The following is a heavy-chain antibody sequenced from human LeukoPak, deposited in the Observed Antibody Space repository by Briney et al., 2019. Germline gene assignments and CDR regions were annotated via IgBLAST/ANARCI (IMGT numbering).Heavy chain of an antibody. J-gene: IGHJ3*02. CDR1: GFTFSNYG. Sequence: PGGSLRLSCAASGFTFSNYGMHWVRQASGKGLEWVAFIRYDGSNKYHADYVRGGFTISRDNSKNTLYLQMESLRAEDTAVYYCAFTSGGGKSDVFDIWGQGTMVTVSS. CDR3: AFTSGGGKSDVFDI. CDR2: IRYDGSNK. V-gene: IGHV3-30*02. D-gene: IGHD1-1*01.